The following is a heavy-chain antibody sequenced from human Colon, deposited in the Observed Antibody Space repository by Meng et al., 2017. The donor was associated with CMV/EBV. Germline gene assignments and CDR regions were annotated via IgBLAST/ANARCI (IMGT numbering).Heavy chain of an antibody. Sequence: GGPLRLSCAASGFSISDYGIHWVRQAPGKGLEWVADISFDGSNKFSADSVEGRFTISRDNSKNTVYLQMNSLRPEDTAVYYCARSPARYCSSISCYSWFDPWGQGTQVTVSS. V-gene: IGHV3-30-3*01. D-gene: IGHD2-2*01. J-gene: IGHJ5*02. CDR2: ISFDGSNK. CDR3: ARSPARYCSSISCYSWFDP. CDR1: GFSISDYG.